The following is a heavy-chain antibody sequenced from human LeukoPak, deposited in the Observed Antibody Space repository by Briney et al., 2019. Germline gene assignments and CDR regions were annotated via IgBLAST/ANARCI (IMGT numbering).Heavy chain of an antibody. D-gene: IGHD5-12*01. CDR3: ARGISRDIVATKAADYYMDV. J-gene: IGHJ6*03. CDR2: ISAYNGNT. CDR1: GYTFTSYG. V-gene: IGHV1-18*01. Sequence: ASVKVSCKASGYTFTSYGISWVRQAPGQGLEWMGWISAYNGNTNYAQKLQGRVTMTTDTSTSTAYMELRSLRSDDTAMYYCARGISRDIVATKAADYYMDVWGKGTTVTVSS.